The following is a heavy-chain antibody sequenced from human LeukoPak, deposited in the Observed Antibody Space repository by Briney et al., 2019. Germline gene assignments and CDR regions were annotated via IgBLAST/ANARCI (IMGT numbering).Heavy chain of an antibody. CDR3: ARDGGGAAPGTFDY. CDR2: ISYDGSNK. D-gene: IGHD6-13*01. CDR1: GFTFSSYA. Sequence: GGSLRLSCAASGFTFSSYAMQWVRQAPGKGLEWVAVISYDGSNKYYADSVKGRFTTSRDNSKNTLYLQMNSLRAEDTAVYYCARDGGGAAPGTFDYWGQGTLVTVSS. J-gene: IGHJ4*02. V-gene: IGHV3-30*04.